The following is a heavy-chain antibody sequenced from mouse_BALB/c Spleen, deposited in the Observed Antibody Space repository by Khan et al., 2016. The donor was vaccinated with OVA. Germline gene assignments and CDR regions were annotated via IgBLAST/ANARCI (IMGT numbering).Heavy chain of an antibody. V-gene: IGHV3-8*02. Sequence: EVKLLESGPSLVKPSQTLSLTCSVTGDSIPSGFWNYIRKFPGNKFEYLVYITYSGNTYYNHSLKSRLSITRDTSKSQYYLQLNSTTTENTATYYVARSYGSWAMDYWGQGTSVTVSS. D-gene: IGHD1-1*01. J-gene: IGHJ4*01. CDR2: ITYSGNT. CDR1: GDSIPSGF. CDR3: ARSYGSWAMDY.